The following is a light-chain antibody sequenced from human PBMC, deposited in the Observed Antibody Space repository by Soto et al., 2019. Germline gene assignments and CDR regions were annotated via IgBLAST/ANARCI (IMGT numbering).Light chain of an antibody. Sequence: DIQMTQSPSSVSASLGDRINVTCRASQKINNFLNWYQQKPGKAPKLLIFLSSTLETGVPARFGGSGSGTDFTLTISNLQPEDSATYYCQQSLSNPRTFDGGTRVDIQ. CDR3: QQSLSNPRT. CDR1: QKINNF. V-gene: IGKV1-39*01. CDR2: LSS. J-gene: IGKJ4*01.